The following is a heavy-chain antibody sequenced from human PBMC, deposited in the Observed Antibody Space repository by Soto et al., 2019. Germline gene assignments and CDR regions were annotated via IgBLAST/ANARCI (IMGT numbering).Heavy chain of an antibody. V-gene: IGHV1-8*01. CDR1: GYTFTSHD. D-gene: IGHD2-2*01. Sequence: QVQLVQSGAEVKKPGASVKVSCKASGYTFTSHDINWMRQATGQGLEWMGWMNPNSGHTNYAQKFQGRVTMTRDTSISTAYTELTNLRSEDTGIYYCARDMSTMWGQGTLVTVSS. CDR2: MNPNSGHT. J-gene: IGHJ4*02. CDR3: ARDMSTM.